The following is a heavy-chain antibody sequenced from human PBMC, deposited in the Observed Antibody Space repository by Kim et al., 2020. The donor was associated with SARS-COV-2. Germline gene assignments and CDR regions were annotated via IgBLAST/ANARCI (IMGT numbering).Heavy chain of an antibody. CDR2: ADGGAT. J-gene: IGHJ4*02. V-gene: IGHV3-15*01. CDR3: TTGLY. Sequence: ADGGATDYAAAVKGRFTISRDDSKTTLYLQMNSLKTEDTAVYYCTTGLYWGQGTLVTVSS. D-gene: IGHD3-22*01.